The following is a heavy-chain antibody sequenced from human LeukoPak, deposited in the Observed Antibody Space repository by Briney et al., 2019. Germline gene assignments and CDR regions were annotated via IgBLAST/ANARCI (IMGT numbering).Heavy chain of an antibody. D-gene: IGHD3-10*01. Sequence: SETLSLTCTVSGGSFTSYYWSWIRQPPGKGLEWIGYIYTSGSTNYNPSLKSRVTISVDTSKNQFSLKLSSVTAADRAVYYCARLLVTSMFDRWGQGTMVSVSS. CDR2: IYTSGST. CDR1: GGSFTSYY. V-gene: IGHV4-4*09. CDR3: ARLLVTSMFDR. J-gene: IGHJ3*02.